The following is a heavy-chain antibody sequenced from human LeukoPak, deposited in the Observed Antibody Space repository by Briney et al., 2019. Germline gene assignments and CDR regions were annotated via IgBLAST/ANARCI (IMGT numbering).Heavy chain of an antibody. CDR3: ARDRYDFWSGYYTPFY. Sequence: ASVKVSCTASGYTFTGYYMYWVRQAPGQGLEWMGWINPNSGGTNYAQKFQGRVTMTRDTSISTAYMELSRLRSDDTAVYYCARDRYDFWSGYYTPFYWGQGTLVTVSS. V-gene: IGHV1-2*02. J-gene: IGHJ4*02. D-gene: IGHD3-3*01. CDR2: INPNSGGT. CDR1: GYTFTGYY.